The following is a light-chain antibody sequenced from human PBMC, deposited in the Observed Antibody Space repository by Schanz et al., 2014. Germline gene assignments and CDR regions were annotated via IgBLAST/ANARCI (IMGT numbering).Light chain of an antibody. CDR1: SSDIGAHNY. CDR3: CSYAGSSTWV. V-gene: IGLV2-14*03. J-gene: IGLJ3*02. CDR2: DVH. Sequence: QSVLTQPASVSGSPGQSITIFCTGTSSDIGAHNYVSWYQQHPGKAPKLIVYDVHDRPSGVSYRFSGSKSGYTASLTISGLQVEDGADYYCCSYAGSSTWVFGGGTKLTVL.